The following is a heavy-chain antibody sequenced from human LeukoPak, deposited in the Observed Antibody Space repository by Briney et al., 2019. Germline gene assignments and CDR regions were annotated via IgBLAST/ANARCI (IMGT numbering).Heavy chain of an antibody. CDR2: INPNSGGT. V-gene: IGHV1-2*04. J-gene: IGHJ4*02. CDR1: GYTFTGYY. D-gene: IGHD3-3*01. Sequence: ASVKVSCKASGYTFTGYYMHWVRQAPGQGLEWMGWINPNSGGTNYAQKFQGWVTMTRDTSTSTVYMELSSLRSEDTAVYYCAREEGDFWSGYYGPFDYWGQGTLVTVSS. CDR3: AREEGDFWSGYYGPFDY.